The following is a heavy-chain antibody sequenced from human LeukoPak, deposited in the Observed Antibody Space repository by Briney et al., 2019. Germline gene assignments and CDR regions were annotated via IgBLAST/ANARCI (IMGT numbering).Heavy chain of an antibody. CDR2: IKQDGSEK. CDR1: GFTFSNYW. D-gene: IGHD1-26*01. J-gene: IGHJ4*02. CDR3: ARVGAWELQRVFEN. Sequence: GGSLRLSCAASGFTFSNYWMTWARQVPGKGLVWVANIKQDGSEKHYVESVRGRFTISRDNAGNSLYLQMDSLRVDDTAVYYCARVGAWELQRVFENWGQGTLVTVSS. V-gene: IGHV3-7*01.